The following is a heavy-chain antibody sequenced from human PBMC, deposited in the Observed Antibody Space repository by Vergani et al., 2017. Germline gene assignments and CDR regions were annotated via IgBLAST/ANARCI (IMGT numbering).Heavy chain of an antibody. CDR1: GFTFSSYE. D-gene: IGHD4-17*01. CDR2: ISSRGSTI. V-gene: IGHV3-48*03. Sequence: EVQLVESGGGLVQPGGSLRLSCAASGFTFSSYEMNWVRQAPGKGLEWVSYISSRGSTIYYADSVKGRFTISRDNAKNSLYLQMNSLRAEDTAVYDCARSLRMTMVTTPGRYWGQGTLVTVSS. J-gene: IGHJ4*02. CDR3: ARSLRMTMVTTPGRY.